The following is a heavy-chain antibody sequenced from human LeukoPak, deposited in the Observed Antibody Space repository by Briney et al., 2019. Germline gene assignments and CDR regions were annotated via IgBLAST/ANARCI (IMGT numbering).Heavy chain of an antibody. Sequence: GASVKVSCKASGFTFTSSAVQWVRQARGQRLEWIGWIVVGSGNTNYAQKFQERVTITRDMSTSTAYMELSSLRSEGTAVYYCAADQGATDFQHWGQGTLVTVSS. CDR1: GFTFTSSA. V-gene: IGHV1-58*01. CDR3: AADQGATDFQH. CDR2: IVVGSGNT. J-gene: IGHJ1*01. D-gene: IGHD1-26*01.